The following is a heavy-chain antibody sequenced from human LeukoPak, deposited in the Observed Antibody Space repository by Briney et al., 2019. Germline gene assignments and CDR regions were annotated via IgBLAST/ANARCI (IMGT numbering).Heavy chain of an antibody. Sequence: PSQTLSLTCTVSGGSISSGDYYWSWIRQPPGKGLEWIGYIYYSGSTYYNPSLKSRVTISVDTSKNQFSLKLSSVTAADTAVYYCARETPSRRIVVVPAAKGNDAFDIWGQGTMVTVSS. V-gene: IGHV4-30-4*08. CDR1: GGSISSGDYY. J-gene: IGHJ3*02. CDR3: ARETPSRRIVVVPAAKGNDAFDI. D-gene: IGHD2-2*01. CDR2: IYYSGST.